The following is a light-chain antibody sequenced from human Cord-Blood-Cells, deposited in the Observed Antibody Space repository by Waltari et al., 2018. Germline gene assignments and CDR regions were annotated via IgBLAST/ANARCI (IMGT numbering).Light chain of an antibody. J-gene: IGLJ1*01. CDR3: CSYAGSYTYV. Sequence: QSALTQPRSVSGSPGQAVTISCTGTSSDVGGYTYVSWYQQHPGKAPKLRIYDVSNRPSGVPDRFSGSKSGNTASLTISGLQAEDEADYYCCSYAGSYTYVFGTGTKVTVL. CDR2: DVS. V-gene: IGLV2-11*01. CDR1: SSDVGGYTY.